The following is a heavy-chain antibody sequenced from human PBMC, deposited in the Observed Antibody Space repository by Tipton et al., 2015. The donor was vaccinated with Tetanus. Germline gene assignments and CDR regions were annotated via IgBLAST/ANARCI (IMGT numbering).Heavy chain of an antibody. CDR1: GGSISTYH. V-gene: IGHV4-59*01. CDR2: IDYFGST. D-gene: IGHD3-3*01. Sequence: TLSLTCTVSGGSISTYHWNWIRQSPGKGLEWIGYIDYFGSTKYNPSLKSRVAMSVDTSQNQISLQLTSVTAADTAVYYCARAYDFWSGHLDFWGQGTLVTVSS. J-gene: IGHJ4*02. CDR3: ARAYDFWSGHLDF.